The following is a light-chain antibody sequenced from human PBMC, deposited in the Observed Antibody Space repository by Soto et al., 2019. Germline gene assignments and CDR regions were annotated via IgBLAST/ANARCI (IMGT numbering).Light chain of an antibody. CDR3: QQYNSYSQT. Sequence: EIVLTQSPGTLSSFPGDRVTLSCRASQAVNTRLAWYQHRPGQAPRLLIYLASNRAAGVPARFSGSGSGTEFTLTISSLQPDDFATYYCQQYNSYSQTFGQGTKVDIK. CDR2: LAS. J-gene: IGKJ1*01. V-gene: IGKV3D-15*01. CDR1: QAVNTR.